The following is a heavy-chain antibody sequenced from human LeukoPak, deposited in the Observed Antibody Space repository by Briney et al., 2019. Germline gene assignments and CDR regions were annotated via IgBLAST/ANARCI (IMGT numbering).Heavy chain of an antibody. CDR1: GGSIGSSYYY. Sequence: SETLSLTCTVSGGSIGSSYYYWGWIRQPPRKGLEWIVIINYSGRTYYNPSLRSRVTTSVDTSNNQFSLKLRSVTAADTAVYYCARYSSSDAFDIWGQGTMVTVSS. V-gene: IGHV4-39*01. J-gene: IGHJ3*02. CDR3: ARYSSSDAFDI. D-gene: IGHD6-13*01. CDR2: INYSGRT.